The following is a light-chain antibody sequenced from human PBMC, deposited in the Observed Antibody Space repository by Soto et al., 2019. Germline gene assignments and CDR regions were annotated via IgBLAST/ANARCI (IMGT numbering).Light chain of an antibody. Sequence: QSVLTQPPSASGTPGQRVTISCSGSTSNIGYNTVNWYQQLPGTAPKLLIYLNDQRPSGVPGRFSGSKSATSASLAISGLQSEDEGNYYCCSYAGGYIFVFGTGTKLTVL. CDR1: TSNIGYNT. CDR2: LND. CDR3: CSYAGGYIFV. V-gene: IGLV1-44*01. J-gene: IGLJ1*01.